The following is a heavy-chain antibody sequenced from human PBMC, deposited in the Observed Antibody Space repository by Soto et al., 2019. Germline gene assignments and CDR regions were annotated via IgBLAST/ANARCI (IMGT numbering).Heavy chain of an antibody. D-gene: IGHD6-19*01. Sequence: VESGGGVVQPGRSLRLSCTDSGLTLTGHSMHWVRQAPGKGLEWLAGISYDGINEYYAESVKGRFTISRDRTDKTVYLEMNGLRLEDTAIYYCAKTITLSTIPSYSGDSTGRGALIDSWGQGTLVTVSS. J-gene: IGHJ4*02. CDR3: AKTITLSTIPSYSGDSTGRGALIDS. CDR1: GLTLTGHS. CDR2: ISYDGINE. V-gene: IGHV3-30-3*01.